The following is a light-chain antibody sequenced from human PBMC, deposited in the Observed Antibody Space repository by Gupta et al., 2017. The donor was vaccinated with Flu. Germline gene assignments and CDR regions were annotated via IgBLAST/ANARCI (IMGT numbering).Light chain of an antibody. CDR1: QSVSNS. J-gene: IGKJ5*01. Sequence: PGERATLSCRTSQSVSNSVAWYQQKPGQTPRLLIYDASNRATGIPARFSGSGSGTDFTLTISSLEPEDFAVYYCQQRSVRVTFGQGTRLEIK. V-gene: IGKV3-11*01. CDR2: DAS. CDR3: QQRSVRVT.